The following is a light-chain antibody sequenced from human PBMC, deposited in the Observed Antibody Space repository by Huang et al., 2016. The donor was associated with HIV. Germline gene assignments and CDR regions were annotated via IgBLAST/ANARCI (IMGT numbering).Light chain of an antibody. CDR2: AAY. J-gene: IGKJ1*01. V-gene: IGKV1-39*01. Sequence: DIQMTQSPSSLSASVGDRVTITCRASQPINNYLNWYQQKPGKAPKCLIDAAYIFQSGVPSTFLGSGSGTDFTLIISSLQPEDFATYYCQQSYSTPRTFGQGTKVEIK. CDR1: QPINNY. CDR3: QQSYSTPRT.